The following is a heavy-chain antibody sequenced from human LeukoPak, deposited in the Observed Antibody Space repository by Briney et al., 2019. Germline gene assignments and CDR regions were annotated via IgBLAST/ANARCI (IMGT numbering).Heavy chain of an antibody. Sequence: SGGSLRLSCAASGFTFSSYSMNWVRQAPGKGLEWVSYISSSSSTIYYADSVKGRFTISRDNAKNSLYLQMNSLRAEDTAVYYCARERGHGSGSYRWDYWGQGTLVTVSS. D-gene: IGHD3-10*01. CDR2: ISSSSSTI. CDR3: ARERGHGSGSYRWDY. CDR1: GFTFSSYS. V-gene: IGHV3-48*04. J-gene: IGHJ4*02.